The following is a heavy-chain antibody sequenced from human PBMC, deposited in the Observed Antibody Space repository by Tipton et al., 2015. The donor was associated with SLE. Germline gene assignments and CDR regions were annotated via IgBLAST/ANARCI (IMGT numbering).Heavy chain of an antibody. V-gene: IGHV4-61*08. CDR1: GDSISSGGYY. CDR3: ARHIAAAFDY. Sequence: TLSLTCTVSGDSISSGGYYWSWIRQPPGKGLEWIGYIYYSGSTNYNPSLKSRVTISVDTSKNQFSLKLSSVTAADTAVCYCARHIAAAFDYWGQGTLVTVSS. D-gene: IGHD6-13*01. CDR2: IYYSGST. J-gene: IGHJ4*02.